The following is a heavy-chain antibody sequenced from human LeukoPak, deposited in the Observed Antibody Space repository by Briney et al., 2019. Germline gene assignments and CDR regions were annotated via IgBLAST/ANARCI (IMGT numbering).Heavy chain of an antibody. CDR2: INPNSGGT. CDR1: GYTFTGYY. Sequence: ASVKVSCKASGYTFTGYYMHWVRQAPGQGLEWMGWINPNSGGTNYAQKFQGRVTMTRDTSISTAYMELSRLRSDDTAVYYCARDWSSWPYYYYGTDVWGQGTTVTVSS. D-gene: IGHD6-13*01. J-gene: IGHJ6*02. V-gene: IGHV1-2*02. CDR3: ARDWSSWPYYYYGTDV.